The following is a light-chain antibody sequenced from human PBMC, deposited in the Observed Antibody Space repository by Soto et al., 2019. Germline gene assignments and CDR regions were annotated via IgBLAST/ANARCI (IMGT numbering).Light chain of an antibody. J-gene: IGKJ2*03. CDR3: QQYGSSLMYS. CDR1: QSVGSSY. CDR2: GAS. V-gene: IGKV3-20*01. Sequence: EIVLTQSPGTLSLSPGERATLSCRASQSVGSSYLAWYQQKPGQAPRLLIYGASSRATGIPDRFSGRGSGTDFTLTISRLEPEDFAVYYCQQYGSSLMYSFGQGTKLEIK.